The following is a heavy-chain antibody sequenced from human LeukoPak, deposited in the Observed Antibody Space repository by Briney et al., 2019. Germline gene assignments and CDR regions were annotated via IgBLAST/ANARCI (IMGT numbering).Heavy chain of an antibody. CDR3: ARGRRGSYYYYYGMDV. J-gene: IGHJ6*04. V-gene: IGHV3-74*01. D-gene: IGHD3-16*01. CDR2: INSVGSST. CDR1: GFTFSSYW. Sequence: PGGSLRLSCAASGFTFSSYWMHWVRQAPGKGLVWVSCINSVGSSTSYADSVKGRFTISRDNAKNTLYLQMNSLRAEDMAVYYCARGRRGSYYYYYGMDVWGKGTTVAVSS.